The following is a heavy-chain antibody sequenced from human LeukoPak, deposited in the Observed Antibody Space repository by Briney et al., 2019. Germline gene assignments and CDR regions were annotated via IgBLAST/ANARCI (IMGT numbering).Heavy chain of an antibody. CDR2: VYNSGST. CDR1: GGSISNYY. V-gene: IGHV4-59*01. CDR3: ARAPPSGYYPFDY. J-gene: IGHJ4*02. Sequence: SETLSLTCTVSGGSISNYYWSWIRQPPGKGLEWLGYVYNSGSTHYNPSLKSRITISVDTSKNQFSLKLSSVTAADTAVYYCARAPPSGYYPFDYWGQGTLVTVSS. D-gene: IGHD3-22*01.